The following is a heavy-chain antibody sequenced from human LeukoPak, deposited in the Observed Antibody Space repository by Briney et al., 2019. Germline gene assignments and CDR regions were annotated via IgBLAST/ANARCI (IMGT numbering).Heavy chain of an antibody. CDR2: ISSDGSNK. J-gene: IGHJ4*02. D-gene: IGHD6-25*01. CDR1: GFSFSLYA. CDR3: AREHSSSGWGYFDY. Sequence: GGSLRLSCSASGFSFSLYALHWVRQAPGKGLEWVAVISSDGSNKYFADSVKGRFTISRDNSKNTVYLQMNSLRVEDTAVYYCAREHSSSGWGYFDYWGQGTLVTVSS. V-gene: IGHV3-30-3*01.